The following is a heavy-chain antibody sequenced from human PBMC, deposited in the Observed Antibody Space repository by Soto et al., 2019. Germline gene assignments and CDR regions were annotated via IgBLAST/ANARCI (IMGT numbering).Heavy chain of an antibody. CDR2: IGSRGERT. V-gene: IGHV3-23*01. Sequence: EVQLLESGGGLVQPGGSLRLSCAASGFTFRSYAMSWVRRAPGKGLEWVAAIGSRGERTYYPDSVKGRFTISRDNSKNTLSRQMGTVRAHDTGIYYRANSFSPSSTNWLGHLDHWGQEPLIMVSS. D-gene: IGHD1-1*01. J-gene: IGHJ4*02. CDR1: GFTFRSYA. CDR3: ANSFSPSSTNWLGHLDH.